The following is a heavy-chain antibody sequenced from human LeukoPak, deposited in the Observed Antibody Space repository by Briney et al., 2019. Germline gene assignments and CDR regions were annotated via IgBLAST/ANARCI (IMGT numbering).Heavy chain of an antibody. CDR1: GGSISSSSYY. CDR2: IYYSGST. D-gene: IGHD3-3*01. Sequence: SETLSLTCTVSGGSISSSSYYWGWIRQPPGKGLEWIVSIYYSGSTYYNPALNSRFPTSVDTSKKQFSRKLSSVTAADTDVYYCAREAPIYDFWTDPGAHMDVWGKGTTVTVSS. J-gene: IGHJ6*03. CDR3: AREAPIYDFWTDPGAHMDV. V-gene: IGHV4-39*07.